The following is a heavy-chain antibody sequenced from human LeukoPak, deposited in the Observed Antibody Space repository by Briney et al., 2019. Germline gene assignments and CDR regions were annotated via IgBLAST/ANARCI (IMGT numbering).Heavy chain of an antibody. CDR1: GGSISSSNW. Sequence: SETLSLTCAVSGGSISSSNWWSWVRQPPGKGPEWSGEIYHSGSTNYNPSLKSRVTISVDKSKNQFSLKLSSVTAADTAVYYCARDGEPLDYYGSGSYYSPFWYWGQGTLVTVSS. D-gene: IGHD3-10*01. CDR2: IYHSGST. V-gene: IGHV4-4*02. CDR3: ARDGEPLDYYGSGSYYSPFWY. J-gene: IGHJ4*02.